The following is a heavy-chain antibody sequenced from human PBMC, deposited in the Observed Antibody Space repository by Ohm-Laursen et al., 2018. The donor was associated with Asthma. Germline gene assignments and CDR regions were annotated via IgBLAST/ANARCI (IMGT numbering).Heavy chain of an antibody. CDR3: ARVSAVAGTDLYYGMDV. CDR2: IWYDGSNK. V-gene: IGHV3-33*08. J-gene: IGHJ6*02. CDR1: GFTVSSNY. Sequence: SLRLSCTASGFTVSSNYMSWVRQAPGKGLEWVAVIWYDGSNKYYADSVKGRFTISRDNSKNTLYLQMNSLRAEDTAVYYCARVSAVAGTDLYYGMDVWGQGTTVTVSS. D-gene: IGHD6-19*01.